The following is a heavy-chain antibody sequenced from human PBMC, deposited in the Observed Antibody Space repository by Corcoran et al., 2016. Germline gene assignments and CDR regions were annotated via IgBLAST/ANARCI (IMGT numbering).Heavy chain of an antibody. CDR3: ARVGGGDVERVPPAFDY. CDR2: ISADNGNT. J-gene: IGHJ4*02. CDR1: GYTFTSYA. Sequence: QVQLVQSGAEVKKPGASVKVSCKASGYTFTSYAIRWVRQAPGQGLEWMGWISADNGNTNYAQKLQGRVTMTTDTSTSPAYMELRSLRSDGTAVEDGARVGGGDVERVPPAFDYWGQGTLVTVSS. D-gene: IGHD2-21*01. V-gene: IGHV1-18*01.